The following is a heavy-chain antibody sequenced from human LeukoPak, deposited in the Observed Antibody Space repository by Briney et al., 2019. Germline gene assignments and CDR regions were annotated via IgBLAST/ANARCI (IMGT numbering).Heavy chain of an antibody. D-gene: IGHD3-10*01. CDR3: AKDRVTMVRGVEGDYFDY. J-gene: IGHJ4*02. V-gene: IGHV3-74*01. CDR1: GFTFSSYW. Sequence: GGSLRLSCAASGFTFSSYWMHWVRQAPGEGLVWVSRINSDGSSTSYADSVKGRFTISRDNAKNTVYLQMNSLRAEDTAVYYCAKDRVTMVRGVEGDYFDYWGQGTLVTVSS. CDR2: INSDGSST.